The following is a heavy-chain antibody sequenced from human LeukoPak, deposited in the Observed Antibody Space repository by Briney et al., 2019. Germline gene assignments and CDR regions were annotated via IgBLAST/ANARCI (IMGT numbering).Heavy chain of an antibody. CDR2: ISSSGSTI. Sequence: PGGSLRLSCAASGFTFSSYSMNWVRQAPGKGLEWVSYISSSGSTIYYADSVKGRFTISRDNAKNSLYLQMNSLRVEDTAVYYCAREIVVSGSSRDYFDYWGQGTLVTVSS. CDR1: GFTFSSYS. V-gene: IGHV3-48*04. J-gene: IGHJ4*02. CDR3: AREIVVSGSSRDYFDY. D-gene: IGHD1-26*01.